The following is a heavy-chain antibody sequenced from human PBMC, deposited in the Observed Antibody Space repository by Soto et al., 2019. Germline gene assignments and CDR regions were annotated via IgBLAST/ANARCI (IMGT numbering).Heavy chain of an antibody. Sequence: GASVKVFCKASGYTFTSYGISWVRQAPGQGLEWMGWISAYNGNTNYAQKLQGRVTMTTDTSTSTAYMELRSLRSDDTAVYYCARSISYYDSSGPYLLDYWGQGTLVTVSS. CDR3: ARSISYYDSSGPYLLDY. J-gene: IGHJ4*02. CDR1: GYTFTSYG. V-gene: IGHV1-18*04. CDR2: ISAYNGNT. D-gene: IGHD3-22*01.